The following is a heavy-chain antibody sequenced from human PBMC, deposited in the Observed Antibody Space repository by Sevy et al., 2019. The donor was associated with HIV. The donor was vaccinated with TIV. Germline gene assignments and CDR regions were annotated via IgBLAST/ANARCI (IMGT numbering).Heavy chain of an antibody. CDR2: IKSDGSDK. CDR1: GFTFSIYY. CDR3: ARYGGYIDH. J-gene: IGHJ4*01. Sequence: GGSLRLSCAASGFTFSIYYMTWARQAPGKGLGWVANIKSDGSDKYYVDSVKGRFTISRDNAKNSLYLQMNSLTAEDTAVYYCARYGGYIDHWGHGTLVTVSS. V-gene: IGHV3-7*01. D-gene: IGHD2-15*01.